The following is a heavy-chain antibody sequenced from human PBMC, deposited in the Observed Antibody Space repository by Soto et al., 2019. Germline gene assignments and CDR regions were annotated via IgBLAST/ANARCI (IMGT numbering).Heavy chain of an antibody. Sequence: PSETLSLTCAVYGGSFSGYYWSWIRQPPGKGLEWIGEINHSGSTNYNPSLKSRVTMSVDTSKNQFSLKLSSVTAADTAVYYCARVRRYSSSWYYYYYGMDVWGQGTTVTVSS. CDR2: INHSGST. D-gene: IGHD6-13*01. CDR1: GGSFSGYY. J-gene: IGHJ6*02. V-gene: IGHV4-34*01. CDR3: ARVRRYSSSWYYYYYGMDV.